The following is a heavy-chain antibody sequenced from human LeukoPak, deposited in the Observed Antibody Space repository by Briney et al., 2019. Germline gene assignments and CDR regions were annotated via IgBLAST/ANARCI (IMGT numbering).Heavy chain of an antibody. Sequence: SETLSLTCAVYGGSFSGHYWSWIRQPPGQGLEWMGEINHSGSTNYNPSLKSRVTISVDTSKNQFSLKLSSVTAADTAVYYCARGAYSNHNFYYYYMDVWGKGTTVTVSS. V-gene: IGHV4-34*01. J-gene: IGHJ6*03. CDR1: GGSFSGHY. CDR3: ARGAYSNHNFYYYYMDV. D-gene: IGHD4-11*01. CDR2: INHSGST.